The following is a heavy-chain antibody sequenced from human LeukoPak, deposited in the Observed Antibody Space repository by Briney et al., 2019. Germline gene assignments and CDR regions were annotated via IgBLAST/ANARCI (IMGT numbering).Heavy chain of an antibody. Sequence: GGSLRLSCAASGFTFSTYSINWVRQAPGKGLEWVSYISSSSTAIYYADSVKGRFTIPRDNAKNSLYLQMNSLRDEDTAIYYCARDFSLRYFDPFDYWGQGTLVTVSS. D-gene: IGHD3-9*01. CDR2: ISSSSTAI. CDR3: ARDFSLRYFDPFDY. V-gene: IGHV3-48*02. J-gene: IGHJ4*02. CDR1: GFTFSTYS.